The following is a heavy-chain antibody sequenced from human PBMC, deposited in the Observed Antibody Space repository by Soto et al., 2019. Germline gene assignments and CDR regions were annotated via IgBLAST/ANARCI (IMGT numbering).Heavy chain of an antibody. Sequence: QVQLQESGPGLVKPSQTLSLTCTVSGGSISSGGYYWSWIRQHPGKGLEWIGYNYNSGSTYYNPSLKXXIXIXXDTSKNQFSLMLSSVTAAATAVYYCARVGSGWVRSWGQGTLVTVSS. CDR2: NYNSGST. J-gene: IGHJ4*02. CDR3: ARVGSGWVRS. CDR1: GGSISSGGYY. V-gene: IGHV4-31*01. D-gene: IGHD6-19*01.